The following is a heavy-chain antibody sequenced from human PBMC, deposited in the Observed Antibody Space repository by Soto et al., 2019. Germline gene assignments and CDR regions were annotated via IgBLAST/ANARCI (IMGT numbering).Heavy chain of an antibody. Sequence: QVQLVQSGAEVKKPGSSVKVSCKASGGTFSSYTINWVRQAPGQGLEWVGRIIPILGIAKNAQKFQGRFTITADKSTSTAYIELSSLRSEDTAVYYCAAEYGANSAWGQGTLVTVSS. V-gene: IGHV1-69*02. CDR1: GGTFSSYT. J-gene: IGHJ4*02. CDR3: AAEYGANSA. CDR2: IIPILGIA. D-gene: IGHD4-17*01.